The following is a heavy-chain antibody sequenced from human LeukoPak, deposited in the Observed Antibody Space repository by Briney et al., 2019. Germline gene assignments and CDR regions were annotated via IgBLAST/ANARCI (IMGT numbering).Heavy chain of an antibody. D-gene: IGHD4-17*01. CDR2: HSSSGGHT. Sequence: GGSLRLSCVVSGFTSRTYSMNWVRQAPGKGLEWVSSHSSSGGHTNYADSVKGRFTISRDNAKNSLFLQMNSLRVEDTAVYYCAKDLDYANWFDPWGQGTLVTVSS. J-gene: IGHJ5*02. V-gene: IGHV3-21*01. CDR1: GFTSRTYS. CDR3: AKDLDYANWFDP.